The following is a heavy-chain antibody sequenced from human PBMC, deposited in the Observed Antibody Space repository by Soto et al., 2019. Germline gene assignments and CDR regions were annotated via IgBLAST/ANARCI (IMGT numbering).Heavy chain of an antibody. V-gene: IGHV1-2*04. CDR3: ARGQSGYYRVFWFDP. CDR2: INPNSGGT. CDR1: GYTFTGYY. D-gene: IGHD3-3*01. Sequence: GASVKVSCKASGYTFTGYYMHWVRQAPGQGLEWMGWINPNSGGTNYAQKFQGWVTMTRDTSISTAYMELSRLRSDDTAVYYCARGQSGYYRVFWFDPWGQGTLVTVSS. J-gene: IGHJ5*02.